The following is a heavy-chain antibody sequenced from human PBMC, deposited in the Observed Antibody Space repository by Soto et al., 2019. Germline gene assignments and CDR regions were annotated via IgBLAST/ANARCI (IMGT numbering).Heavy chain of an antibody. CDR2: ISSSSSTI. V-gene: IGHV3-48*02. J-gene: IGHJ4*02. D-gene: IGHD3-22*01. CDR1: GFTFSSYS. Sequence: GGSLRLSCAASGFTFSSYSMNWVRQAPGKGLEWVSYISSSSSTIYYADSVKGRFTISRDNAKNSLYLQMNSLRDEDTAVYYCARDSSSITMIVVANDYWGQGTLVTV. CDR3: ARDSSSITMIVVANDY.